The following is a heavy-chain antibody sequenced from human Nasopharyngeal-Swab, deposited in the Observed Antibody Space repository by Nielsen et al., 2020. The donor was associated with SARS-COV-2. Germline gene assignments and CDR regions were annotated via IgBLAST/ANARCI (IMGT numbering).Heavy chain of an antibody. CDR3: ASGTVTLLHY. CDR2: IGTAGDT. CDR1: GFTFSSYD. V-gene: IGHV3-13*01. J-gene: IGHJ4*02. D-gene: IGHD4-23*01. Sequence: GGSLKISCAASGFTFSSYDMHWVRQATGKGLEWVSAIGTAGDTYYPGSVKGRFTISRENAKNSLYLQMNSLRAEDTAVYYCASGTVTLLHYWGQGTLVTVSS.